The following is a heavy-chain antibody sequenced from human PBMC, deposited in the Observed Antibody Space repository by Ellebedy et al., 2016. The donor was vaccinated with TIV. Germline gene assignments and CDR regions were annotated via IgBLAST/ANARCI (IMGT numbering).Heavy chain of an antibody. Sequence: PGGSLRLSCAASGFTFNSYAISWVRQAPGKGLEWVSTISHTGSRTYYANSVEGRFIISRDNSKKTLYLQMNSLRAEDTAVYYCAKGRGGGSDTSAPRYYFDYWGLGTLVTVSS. CDR1: GFTFNSYA. CDR3: AKGRGGGSDTSAPRYYFDY. D-gene: IGHD3-22*01. J-gene: IGHJ4*02. V-gene: IGHV3-23*01. CDR2: ISHTGSRT.